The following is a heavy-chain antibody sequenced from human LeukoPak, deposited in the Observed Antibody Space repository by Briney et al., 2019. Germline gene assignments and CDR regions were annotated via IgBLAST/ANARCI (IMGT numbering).Heavy chain of an antibody. Sequence: PGGSLRLSCVVSGFPFSSYAMSWVRQAPGKGLEWVSGISGSGDDTYYAASVKGRFIVSRDTSKNTLYLQMNSLRAEDTAVYYCAKGSTSSGWPYWGQGTLVTVSS. J-gene: IGHJ4*02. D-gene: IGHD6-19*01. CDR3: AKGSTSSGWPY. CDR2: ISGSGDDT. V-gene: IGHV3-23*01. CDR1: GFPFSSYA.